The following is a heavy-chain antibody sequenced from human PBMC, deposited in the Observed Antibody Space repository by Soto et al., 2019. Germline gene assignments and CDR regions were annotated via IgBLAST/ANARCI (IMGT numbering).Heavy chain of an antibody. CDR3: ARGALTTYFDY. CDR1: GGSISSYY. CDR2: FYYSGST. V-gene: IGHV4-59*01. J-gene: IGHJ4*02. Sequence: PSETLSLTCTVSGGSISSYYRSWIRQPPGKGLEWIGYFYYSGSTNYNPSLKSRVTISVDTSKNQFSLKLTSVTAADTAVYYCARGALTTYFDYWGQGTLVTVSS.